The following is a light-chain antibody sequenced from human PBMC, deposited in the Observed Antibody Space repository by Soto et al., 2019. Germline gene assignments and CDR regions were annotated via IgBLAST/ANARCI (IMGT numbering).Light chain of an antibody. Sequence: TQSPASLSASVGDRVTITCRASQSISSYLNWYQQKPGKAPKLLIYAASSLQSGVPSRFSGSGSGTDFTLTISSLQPEDVAAYYCQEYNSAPLTFGGGTKVDIK. V-gene: IGKV1-39*01. J-gene: IGKJ4*01. CDR3: QEYNSAPLT. CDR1: QSISSY. CDR2: AAS.